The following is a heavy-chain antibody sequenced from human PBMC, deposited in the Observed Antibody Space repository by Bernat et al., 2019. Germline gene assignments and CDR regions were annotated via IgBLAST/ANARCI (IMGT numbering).Heavy chain of an antibody. Sequence: EVQLVESGGGSVQPGGSLRLSCAGSGVAISGHWMSWVRQGPGKGPVWVARIKHDGSMTSYADSVKGRFTISRDNAKNTLYLQMNSLRDEDTAVYYCEKSDWFDPWGQGTLVTVSS. CDR1: GVAISGHW. V-gene: IGHV3-74*01. CDR2: IKHDGSMT. J-gene: IGHJ5*02. CDR3: EKSDWFDP.